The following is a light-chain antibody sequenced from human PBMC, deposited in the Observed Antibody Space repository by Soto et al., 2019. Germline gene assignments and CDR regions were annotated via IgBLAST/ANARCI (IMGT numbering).Light chain of an antibody. Sequence: EVVLTQSPGTLSLSPGERATLSCRASQSVSSSYLAWYQQTPGQAPRLLIYGASTRATGIPDRFSGSGSGTDFTLTINRLEPEDFAVYYWQQFGSSSWTFGQGTKVELK. J-gene: IGKJ1*01. CDR3: QQFGSSSWT. V-gene: IGKV3-20*01. CDR1: QSVSSSY. CDR2: GAS.